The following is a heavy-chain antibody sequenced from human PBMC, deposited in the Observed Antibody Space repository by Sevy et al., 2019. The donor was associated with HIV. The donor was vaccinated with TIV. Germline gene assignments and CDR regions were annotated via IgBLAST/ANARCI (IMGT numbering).Heavy chain of an antibody. J-gene: IGHJ4*02. CDR1: GFTFSDHY. CDR3: ASHAGVAAAGRVFDY. Sequence: GGSLRLSCVASGFTFSDHYMEWVRPAPGKGLEWVGRTRNKADGYTTEYAASVKGRFTISRDDSKNLLYVQMNSLKAEDTAVYYCASHAGVAAAGRVFDYWGQGTLVTVSS. V-gene: IGHV3-72*01. D-gene: IGHD6-13*01. CDR2: TRNKADGYTT.